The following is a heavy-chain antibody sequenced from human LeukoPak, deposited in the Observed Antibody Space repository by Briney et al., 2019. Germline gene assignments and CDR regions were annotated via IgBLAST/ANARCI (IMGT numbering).Heavy chain of an antibody. D-gene: IGHD3-10*01. J-gene: IGHJ4*02. CDR1: GYTFTSYG. CDR2: ISPYNGNT. CDR3: ARHPDITIIRGADFDN. Sequence: GASVKVSCKASGYTFTSYGISWVRQAPGQGLEWMGWISPYNGNTKYAQKLQGGVTMTTDTSTRIAYMELRSLRSDDTAVYYCARHPDITIIRGADFDNWGQGTLVTVSS. V-gene: IGHV1-18*01.